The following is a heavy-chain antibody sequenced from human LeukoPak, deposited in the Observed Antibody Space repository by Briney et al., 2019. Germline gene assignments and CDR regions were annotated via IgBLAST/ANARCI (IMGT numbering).Heavy chain of an antibody. CDR2: INWNGGSS. V-gene: IGHV3-20*04. D-gene: IGHD2-8*01. Sequence: GGSLRLSCAASGFTFDEYGMNWGRHVPGQGLEWVSTINWNGGSSSYEDPLKGRFTISSNNARRSLYLQMNSLRAEDTAVYYCARAIVIMVSTQLVGYYYMDVWGKGTTVTVSS. CDR1: GFTFDEYG. J-gene: IGHJ6*03. CDR3: ARAIVIMVSTQLVGYYYMDV.